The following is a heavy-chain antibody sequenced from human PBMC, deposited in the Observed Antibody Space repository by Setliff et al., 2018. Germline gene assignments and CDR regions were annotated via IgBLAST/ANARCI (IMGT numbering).Heavy chain of an antibody. D-gene: IGHD3-3*01. CDR2: IQNSGGI. CDR3: ARLSWNGLRYFGLDV. Sequence: SETLSLTCNVSGDSISSYYWSRIRQAPGKGLESLGYIQNSGGINYNPSLKSRVTISVDTSTNQFSLKLTSVTAADTAVYYCARLSWNGLRYFGLDVWGQGTTVTVSS. J-gene: IGHJ6*02. V-gene: IGHV4-59*01. CDR1: GDSISSYY.